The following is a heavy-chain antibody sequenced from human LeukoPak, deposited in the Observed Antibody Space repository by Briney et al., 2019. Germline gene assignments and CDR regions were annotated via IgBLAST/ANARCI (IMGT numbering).Heavy chain of an antibody. J-gene: IGHJ4*02. Sequence: ASLKVSCKASGYTFTSYGISWVRQAPGQRLEWMGWISAYNGNTNYAHKLQGRVTMATETSPSTAYTELKSLRSDDTAVYYCARDASWFGELLFDYWGQGTLVTVSS. D-gene: IGHD3-10*01. CDR1: GYTFTSYG. CDR3: ARDASWFGELLFDY. V-gene: IGHV1-18*01. CDR2: ISAYNGNT.